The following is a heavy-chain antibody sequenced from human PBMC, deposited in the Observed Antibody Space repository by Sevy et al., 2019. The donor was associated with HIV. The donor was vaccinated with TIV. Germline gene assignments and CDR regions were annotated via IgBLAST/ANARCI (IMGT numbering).Heavy chain of an antibody. Sequence: ASVKDSCKASGYTFTGYYMHWVRQAPGQGLEWMGRINPNSGGTNYAQKFQGRVTMTRDTSISTAYMELSRLRSDDTAVYYCAGGIAVAGTWVGWGQGTLVTVSS. CDR3: AGGIAVAGTWVG. CDR2: INPNSGGT. D-gene: IGHD6-19*01. J-gene: IGHJ4*02. CDR1: GYTFTGYY. V-gene: IGHV1-2*06.